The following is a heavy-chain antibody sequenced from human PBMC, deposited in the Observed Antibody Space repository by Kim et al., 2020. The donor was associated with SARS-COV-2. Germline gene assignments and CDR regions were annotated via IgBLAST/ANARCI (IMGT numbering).Heavy chain of an antibody. J-gene: IGHJ3*02. D-gene: IGHD6-13*01. V-gene: IGHV7-4-1*02. CDR3: AINEIAAAGTGRARKPFDAFDI. CDR2: INTNTGNP. CDR1: GYTFTSYA. Sequence: ASVKVSCKASGYTFTSYAMNWVRQAPGQGLEWMGWINTNTGNPTYAQGFTGRFVFSLDTSVSTAYLQISSLKAEDTAVYYCAINEIAAAGTGRARKPFDAFDIWGQGTMVTVSS.